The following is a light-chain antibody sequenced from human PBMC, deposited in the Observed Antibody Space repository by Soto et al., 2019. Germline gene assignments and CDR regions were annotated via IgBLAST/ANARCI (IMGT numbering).Light chain of an antibody. Sequence: QSVLTQPASVSGSPGQSITISCTGTSRDVGAYNSVSWYQQHPGKAPKLLIYEVSNRPSGVSNRFSGSKSGNTASLTISGLQAEDEADYYCSSYTSSSTPCVFGTGTKVT. CDR3: SSYTSSSTPCV. J-gene: IGLJ1*01. V-gene: IGLV2-14*01. CDR2: EVS. CDR1: SRDVGAYNS.